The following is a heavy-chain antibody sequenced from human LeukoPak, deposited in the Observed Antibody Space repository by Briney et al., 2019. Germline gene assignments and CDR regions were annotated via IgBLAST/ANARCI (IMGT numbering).Heavy chain of an antibody. CDR2: IYYSGTT. D-gene: IGHD5-12*01. V-gene: IGHV4-31*03. J-gene: IGHJ4*02. CDR1: GGSISSGGYY. CDR3: ARGFLRRIAY. Sequence: SQTLSLTCTVSGGSISSGGYYWSWIRQHPGKGLEWIGYIYYSGTTYYNPSLKSRVTISVDTSKNQFSLKLSSVTAADTAVYYGARGFLRRIAYWGQGTLVTVSS.